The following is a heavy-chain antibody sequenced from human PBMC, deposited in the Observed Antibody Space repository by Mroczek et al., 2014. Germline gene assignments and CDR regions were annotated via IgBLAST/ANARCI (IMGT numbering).Heavy chain of an antibody. Sequence: VQLQQWGPGLVKPSQTLSLTCTVSGGSISSGDYYWSWIRQPPGKGLEWIGYIYYSGSTYYNPSLKSRVTISVDTSKNQFSLKLSSVTAADTAVYYCASHMLDIVVGPAPRGVEMATGRVDYWGQGTLVTVSS. CDR3: ASHMLDIVVGPAPRGVEMATGRVDY. D-gene: IGHD2-2*03. CDR2: IYYSGST. V-gene: IGHV4-30-4*01. J-gene: IGHJ4*02. CDR1: GGSISSGDYY.